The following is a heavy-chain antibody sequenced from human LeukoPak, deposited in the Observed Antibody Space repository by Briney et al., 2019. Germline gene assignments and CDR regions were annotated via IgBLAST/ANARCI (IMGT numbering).Heavy chain of an antibody. D-gene: IGHD6-13*01. V-gene: IGHV3-74*01. CDR1: GFTFSSYW. Sequence: GGSLRLSCAASGFTFSSYWMHWVRQAPGKGLVWVSRINSDGSSTSYADSVKGRFTISRDNAKNTLYLQMNSLRAEDTAVYYCARPGIAAAGDYFDYWGQGTLVTVSS. J-gene: IGHJ4*02. CDR3: ARPGIAAAGDYFDY. CDR2: INSDGSST.